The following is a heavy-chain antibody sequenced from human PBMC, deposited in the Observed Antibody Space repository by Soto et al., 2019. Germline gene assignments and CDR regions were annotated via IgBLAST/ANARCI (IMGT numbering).Heavy chain of an antibody. CDR1: GGTFSSYG. V-gene: IGHV1-69*01. D-gene: IGHD7-27*01. J-gene: IGHJ4*02. Sequence: QVLLVQSGAEVKKPGSSVKVSCKASGGTFSSYGISWMRQAPGRGLEWMGGIIPLFGTTNYAQKFRGRVTVTADESTSTVYMELRSLRFEDTAVYYCARDKDLRPTVWGYWGQGIQVTVSS. CDR2: IIPLFGTT. CDR3: ARDKDLRPTVWGY.